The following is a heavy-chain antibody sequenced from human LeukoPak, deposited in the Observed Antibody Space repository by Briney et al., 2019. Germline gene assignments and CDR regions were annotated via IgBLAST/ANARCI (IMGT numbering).Heavy chain of an antibody. V-gene: IGHV3-21*01. CDR2: ISDSSRHI. CDR1: GFTFSRYS. J-gene: IGHJ4*02. Sequence: PGGSLRLSCAASGFTFSRYSVNWVRQAPGKGLEWVSCISDSSRHIYYADSVKGRFTISRDNAKSSASLQMNSLRVDDTAVYYCARLPIHWGQGTLVTVSS. CDR3: ARLPIH.